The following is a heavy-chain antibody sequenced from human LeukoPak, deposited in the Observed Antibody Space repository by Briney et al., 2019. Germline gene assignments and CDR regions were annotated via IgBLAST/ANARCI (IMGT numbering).Heavy chain of an antibody. D-gene: IGHD1-26*01. Sequence: PGGSLRLSCAASGFTFSTYWMHWVRQAPGKGLGWVSRINTDGSGTIYADSVKGRFTISRDNAKNTVYLQMNSLRVEDTAVYYCARGIVGTTMGRYWGQGTMVTVSS. J-gene: IGHJ4*02. CDR1: GFTFSTYW. CDR3: ARGIVGTTMGRY. CDR2: INTDGSGT. V-gene: IGHV3-74*01.